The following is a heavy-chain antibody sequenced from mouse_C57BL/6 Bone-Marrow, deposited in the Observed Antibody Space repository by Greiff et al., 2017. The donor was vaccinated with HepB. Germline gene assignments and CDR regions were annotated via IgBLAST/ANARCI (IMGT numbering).Heavy chain of an antibody. V-gene: IGHV5-4*01. D-gene: IGHD2-4*01. Sequence: EVKLVESGGGLVKPGGSLKLSCAASGFTFSSYAMSWVRQTPEKRLEWVATISDGGSYTYYPDKVKGRFTISRDNAKNNLYLQMSHLKSEDTAMYYCAREGDYDYDVGWFAYWGQGTLVTVSA. CDR2: ISDGGSYT. CDR3: AREGDYDYDVGWFAY. CDR1: GFTFSSYA. J-gene: IGHJ3*01.